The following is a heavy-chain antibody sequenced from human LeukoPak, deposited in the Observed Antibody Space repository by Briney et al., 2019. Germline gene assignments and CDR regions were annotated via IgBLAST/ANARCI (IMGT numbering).Heavy chain of an antibody. CDR2: ISYDGSNK. J-gene: IGHJ4*02. CDR1: GFTFSSYA. CDR3: ARVAPYDY. Sequence: PGRSLRLSCAASGFTFSSYAMHWFRQAPGKGLEWVAVISYDGSNKYYADSVKGRFTISRDNSKNTLYLQMNSLRAEDTAVYYCARVAPYDYWGQGTLVTVSS. V-gene: IGHV3-30-3*01. D-gene: IGHD2-15*01.